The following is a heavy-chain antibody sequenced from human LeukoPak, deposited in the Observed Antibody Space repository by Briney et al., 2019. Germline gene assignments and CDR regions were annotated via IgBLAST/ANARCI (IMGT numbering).Heavy chain of an antibody. D-gene: IGHD4-17*01. V-gene: IGHV3-72*01. CDR2: SRDKSHSYTT. Sequence: PGGSLRLSCVVSGFTFSDHYMDWVRQAPGKGLEWVGRSRDKSHSYTTEYATSVKGRFTISRDDTKNSLYLQMHSLKTEDTAVYYCARAPPIGATDSFDYWGQGTLVTVSS. CDR1: GFTFSDHY. J-gene: IGHJ4*02. CDR3: ARAPPIGATDSFDY.